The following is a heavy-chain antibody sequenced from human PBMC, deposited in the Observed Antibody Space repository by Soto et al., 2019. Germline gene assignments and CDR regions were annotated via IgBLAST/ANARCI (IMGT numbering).Heavy chain of an antibody. CDR3: ARAGHSGYVDAFDI. V-gene: IGHV3-30-3*01. D-gene: IGHD5-12*01. Sequence: GGSLRLSCAASGFTFSDYYMSWIRQAPGKGLEWVAVISYDGSNKYYADSVKGRFTISRDNSKNTLYLQMNSLRAEDTAVYYCARAGHSGYVDAFDIWGQGTMVTVSS. CDR2: ISYDGSNK. J-gene: IGHJ3*02. CDR1: GFTFSDYY.